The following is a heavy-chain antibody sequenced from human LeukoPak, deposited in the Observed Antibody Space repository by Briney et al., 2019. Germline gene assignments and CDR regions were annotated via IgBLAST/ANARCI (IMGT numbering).Heavy chain of an antibody. V-gene: IGHV3-23*01. CDR3: AKDRWSSSSLLIFDY. CDR1: GFTFSSYA. CDR2: ISGSGGST. Sequence: GGSLRLSCAASGFTFSSYAMSWVRQAPGKGLEGVSAISGSGGSTYYADSVKGRFTISRDNSKNTLYLQMNSLRAEDTAVYYCAKDRWSSSSLLIFDYWGQGTLVTVSS. D-gene: IGHD6-6*01. J-gene: IGHJ4*02.